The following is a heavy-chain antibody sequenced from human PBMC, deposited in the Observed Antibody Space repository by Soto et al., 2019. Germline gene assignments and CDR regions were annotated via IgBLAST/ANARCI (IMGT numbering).Heavy chain of an antibody. CDR1: GGSISSSNW. Sequence: SETLSLTCAVSGGSISSSNWWSWVRQPPGKGLEWIGEIYHSGSTNYNPSLKSRVTISVDKSKNQFSLKLSSVTAADTAVYYCARINMGSGYEPGFGGSSGWHGGIDYWGQGTLVNVSS. CDR3: ARINMGSGYEPGFGGSSGWHGGIDY. CDR2: IYHSGST. V-gene: IGHV4-4*02. D-gene: IGHD5-12*01. J-gene: IGHJ4*02.